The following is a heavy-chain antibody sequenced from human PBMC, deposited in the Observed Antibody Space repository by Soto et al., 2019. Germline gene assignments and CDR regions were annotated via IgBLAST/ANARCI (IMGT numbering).Heavy chain of an antibody. CDR3: AGHSSGVPGYYNGMDV. Sequence: QVQLVQSGAEVKKPGSSVKVSCKASGGTFSCYAISWVRQAPGKGLEWMGGIISIFGTADYAQKFQGRVTITADESTSTGYMVLSSLRSEDTAVYYCAGHSSGVPGYYNGMDVWGQGTTVTVSS. J-gene: IGHJ6*02. V-gene: IGHV1-69*12. CDR2: IISIFGTA. CDR1: GGTFSCYA. D-gene: IGHD3-22*01.